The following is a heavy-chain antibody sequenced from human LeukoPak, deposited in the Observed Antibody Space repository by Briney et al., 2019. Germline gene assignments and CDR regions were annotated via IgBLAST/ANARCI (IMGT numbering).Heavy chain of an antibody. J-gene: IGHJ4*02. D-gene: IGHD1-1*01. V-gene: IGHV4-59*12. CDR1: GGSISSYY. CDR3: AREEQSGRYRDY. Sequence: SETLSLTCTVSGGSISSYYWSWIRQPPGKGLEWIGYIYYSGSTNYNPSLKSRVTISVDTSKNQFSLKLSSVTAADTAVYYCAREEQSGRYRDYWGQGTLVTVSS. CDR2: IYYSGST.